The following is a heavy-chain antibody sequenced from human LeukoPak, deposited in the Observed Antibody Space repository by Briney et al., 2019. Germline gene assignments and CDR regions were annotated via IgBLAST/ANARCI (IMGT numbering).Heavy chain of an antibody. J-gene: IGHJ2*01. V-gene: IGHV3-9*01. CDR2: INWNSGNI. D-gene: IGHD3-10*01. CDR3: AKDASNSGWFFDF. Sequence: SLKISCAASGFNLGDYAMHWVRQPPGKGLEWVSGINWNSGNIAYADSVKGRFTISRDNAKNFLYLQTDSLRTEDTAFYYCAKDASNSGWFFDFWGRGTLVTVSS. CDR1: GFNLGDYA.